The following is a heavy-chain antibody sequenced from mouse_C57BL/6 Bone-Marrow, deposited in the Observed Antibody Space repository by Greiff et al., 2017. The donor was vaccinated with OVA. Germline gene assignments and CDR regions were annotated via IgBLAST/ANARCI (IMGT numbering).Heavy chain of an antibody. CDR3: ARAPSYYGSFDY. CDR2: IYPGDGDT. Sequence: VHLVESGAELVKPGASVKISCKASGYAFSSYWMNWVKQRPGKGLEWIGQIYPGDGDTNYNGKFKGKATLTADKSSSTAYMQLSSLTSEDSAVYFWARAPSYYGSFDYWGQGTTLTVSS. V-gene: IGHV1-80*01. CDR1: GYAFSSYW. D-gene: IGHD1-1*01. J-gene: IGHJ2*01.